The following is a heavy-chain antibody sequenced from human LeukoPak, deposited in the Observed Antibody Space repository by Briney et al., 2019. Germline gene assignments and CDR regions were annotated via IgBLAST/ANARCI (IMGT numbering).Heavy chain of an antibody. V-gene: IGHV4-38-2*01. D-gene: IGHD3-10*01. CDR2: IYHSGST. CDR3: ARVWRFGFGELCPFDY. Sequence: SETLSLTRAVSGYSISSGYYWGWIRQPPGKGLEWIGSIYHSGSTYYNPSLKSRVTISVDTSKNQFSLKLSSVTAADTAVYYCARVWRFGFGELCPFDYWGQGTLVTVSS. CDR1: GYSISSGYY. J-gene: IGHJ4*02.